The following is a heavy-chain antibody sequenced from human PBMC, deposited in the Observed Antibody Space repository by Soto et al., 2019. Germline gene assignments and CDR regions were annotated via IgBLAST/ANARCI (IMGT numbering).Heavy chain of an antibody. D-gene: IGHD2-15*01. CDR2: IYYSGST. V-gene: IGHV4-30-4*01. CDR3: ARVGGYGGNSFDY. Sequence: QPPGKGLEWIGYIYYSGSTYYNPSLKSRVTISVDTSKNQFSLKLSSVTAADTAVYYCARVGGYGGNSFDYWGQGTLVSVSS. J-gene: IGHJ4*02.